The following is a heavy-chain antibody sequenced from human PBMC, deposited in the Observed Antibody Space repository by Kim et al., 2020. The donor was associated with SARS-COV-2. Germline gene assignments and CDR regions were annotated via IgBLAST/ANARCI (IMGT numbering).Heavy chain of an antibody. CDR2: IYPGDSDT. D-gene: IGHD2-2*02. V-gene: IGHV5-51*01. J-gene: IGHJ6*02. CDR1: GYSFTSYW. Sequence: GESLKISCKGSGYSFTSYWIGWVRQMPGKGLEWMGIIYPGDSDTRYSPSFQGQVTISADKSISTAYLQWSSLKASDTAMYYCARSGGVVVVPAAINYYYGMDVWGQGTTVTVSS. CDR3: ARSGGVVVVPAAINYYYGMDV.